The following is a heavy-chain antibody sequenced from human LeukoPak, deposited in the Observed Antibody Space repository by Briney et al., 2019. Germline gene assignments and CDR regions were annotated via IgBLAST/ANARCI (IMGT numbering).Heavy chain of an antibody. Sequence: SETLSLTCAVYGGSFSGYYWGWIRQPPGKGLEWIGSIYYSGSTYYNPSLKSRVTISVDTSKNQFSLKLSSVTAADTAVYYCARDGGYCSSTSCYRWFDPWGQGTLVTVSS. CDR2: IYYSGST. CDR1: GGSFSGYY. J-gene: IGHJ5*02. D-gene: IGHD2-2*01. V-gene: IGHV4-34*01. CDR3: ARDGGYCSSTSCYRWFDP.